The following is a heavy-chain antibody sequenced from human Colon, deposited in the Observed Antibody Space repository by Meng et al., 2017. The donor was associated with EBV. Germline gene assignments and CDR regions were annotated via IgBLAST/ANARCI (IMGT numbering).Heavy chain of an antibody. J-gene: IGHJ4*02. CDR2: IYHSGST. CDR1: AGSISSVYW. V-gene: IGHV4-4*02. D-gene: IGHD5-18*01. Sequence: VALLESGQGLVKPSETLPLTCAVSAGSISSVYWWTWVRKSPGKGLEWIGEIYHSGSTNYNPSLKSRVTISVDKSKTQFSLKLTSVTAADTAVYYCARGGYYSFDYWGQRTLVTVSS. CDR3: ARGGYYSFDY.